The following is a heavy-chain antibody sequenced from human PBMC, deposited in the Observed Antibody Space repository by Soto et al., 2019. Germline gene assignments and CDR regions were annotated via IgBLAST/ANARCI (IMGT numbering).Heavy chain of an antibody. V-gene: IGHV1-69*01. Sequence: QVQLVQSGAEAKKPGSSVKVSCRASGGTLNKHAITWVRRAPGLGLEWLGGIIPMFGIANYPQKFQGRVTITADDSTNTSHMELNSLTSDDTAVYYCARGGTSGWLKGAYDVWGQGTMVTVSS. CDR1: GGTLNKHA. D-gene: IGHD6-19*01. CDR3: ARGGTSGWLKGAYDV. J-gene: IGHJ3*01. CDR2: IIPMFGIA.